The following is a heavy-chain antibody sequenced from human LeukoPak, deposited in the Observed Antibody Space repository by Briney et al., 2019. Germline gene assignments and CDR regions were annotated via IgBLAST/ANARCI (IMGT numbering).Heavy chain of an antibody. Sequence: SETLSLTCTVSGGSIRNYYWSWIRQPPGKGLEWIGEINHSGSTNYNPSLKSRVTISVDTSKNQFSLKLSSVTAADTAVYYCASVVTGGEDYWGQGTLVTVSS. CDR1: GGSIRNYY. J-gene: IGHJ4*02. V-gene: IGHV4-34*01. D-gene: IGHD3-22*01. CDR3: ASVVTGGEDY. CDR2: INHSGST.